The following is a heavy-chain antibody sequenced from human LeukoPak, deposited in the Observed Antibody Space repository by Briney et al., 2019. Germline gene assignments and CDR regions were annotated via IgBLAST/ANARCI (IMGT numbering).Heavy chain of an antibody. CDR2: ISGSGGNT. J-gene: IGHJ4*02. D-gene: IGHD2-15*01. CDR3: AKEDPIVSVGFDY. CDR1: GFTFTSYA. V-gene: IGHV3-23*01. Sequence: GGSLRLSCAASGFTFTSYAMSCVRQAPGRGLEWISAISGSGGNTYYADSVKGRLTISRDNSKNTLFLQMNSLRVEDTAVYYCAKEDPIVSVGFDYWGQGTLVTVTS.